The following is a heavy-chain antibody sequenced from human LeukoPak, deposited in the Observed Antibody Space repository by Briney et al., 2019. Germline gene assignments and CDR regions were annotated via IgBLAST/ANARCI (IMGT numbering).Heavy chain of an antibody. CDR2: IYYSGST. Sequence: SETLSLTCTVSGGSISSGDYYWSWIRQPPGKGLEWIGYIYYSGSTYYNPSLKSRVTISVDTSKNQFSLKLSSVTAADTAVYYCARSSFVYSSSSSSYYYYMDVWGKGTTATVSS. J-gene: IGHJ6*03. V-gene: IGHV4-30-4*08. D-gene: IGHD6-6*01. CDR3: ARSSFVYSSSSSSYYYYMDV. CDR1: GGSISSGDYY.